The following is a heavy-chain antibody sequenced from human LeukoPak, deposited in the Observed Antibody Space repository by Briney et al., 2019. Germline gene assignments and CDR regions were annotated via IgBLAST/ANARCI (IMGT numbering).Heavy chain of an antibody. D-gene: IGHD3-10*01. CDR2: IYSGGST. V-gene: IGHV3-66*01. J-gene: IGHJ4*02. Sequence: GGSLRLSCAASGFSFSSNFMNWVRQAPGKGLEWVSVIYSGGSTYYADSVKGRFTISRDNSRNTLYLQMNSLRAEDTAVYYCARDSGYGSGTFDYWGQGTLVTVSS. CDR1: GFSFSSNF. CDR3: ARDSGYGSGTFDY.